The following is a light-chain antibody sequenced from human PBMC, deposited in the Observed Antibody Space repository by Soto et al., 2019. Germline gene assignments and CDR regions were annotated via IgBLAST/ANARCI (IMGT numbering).Light chain of an antibody. CDR1: QSVSSTY. CDR2: GAS. V-gene: IGKV3-20*01. Sequence: EIVLMPYPGTLSLSPGEGATLSCRASQSVSSTYLAWYQQKAGQAPRLLIWGASIRATDLPDRFSGSGSGTEFTLTISRLEPEDFTVYYCHHYETFGQGTKVDIK. CDR3: HHYET. J-gene: IGKJ1*01.